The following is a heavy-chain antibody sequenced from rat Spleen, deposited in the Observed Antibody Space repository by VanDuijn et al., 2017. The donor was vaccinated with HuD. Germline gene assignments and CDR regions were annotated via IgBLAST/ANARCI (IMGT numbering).Heavy chain of an antibody. CDR2: MWTNGDT. D-gene: IGHD1-12*02. Sequence: QVHLKESGPGLVQPSQTLSLTCTVSGLSFNSYHIHWVRQPPGKGLEWMGVMWTNGDTSYNSGVKSRLSISRDTSKSQVFLKMNSLQTEDTAIYFCTRGPPRDDDSYYYGYYFDYWGQGVMVTVSS. V-gene: IGHV2-32*01. CDR1: GLSFNSYH. J-gene: IGHJ2*01. CDR3: TRGPPRDDDSYYYGYYFDY.